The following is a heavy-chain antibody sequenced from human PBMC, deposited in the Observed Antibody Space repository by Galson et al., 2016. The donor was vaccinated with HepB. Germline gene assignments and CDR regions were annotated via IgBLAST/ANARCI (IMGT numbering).Heavy chain of an antibody. J-gene: IGHJ3*01. V-gene: IGHV3-30-3*01. D-gene: IGHD3-16*01. CDR2: ISYDGGNK. Sequence: SLRLSCAASGFRFRDYALHWVRQAPGKGLEWVTRISYDGGNKFYADSVKGRPTISRDNSKDTLYLQMNSLTTDDTALYYCARDKSLGDLSTFDLWGQGTMVAVSS. CDR3: ARDKSLGDLSTFDL. CDR1: GFRFRDYA.